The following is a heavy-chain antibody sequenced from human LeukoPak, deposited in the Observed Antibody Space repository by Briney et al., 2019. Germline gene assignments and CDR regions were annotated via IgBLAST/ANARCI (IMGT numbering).Heavy chain of an antibody. V-gene: IGHV3-7*01. CDR2: INQDGTEK. CDR1: GFTFSSYA. Sequence: GGSLRLSCAASGFTFSSYAMSWVRQAPGKGLEWVANINQDGTEKFYVDSVKGRFTISRDNAKNSLYLQMNSLRVEDTAVYYCAKVAKYYYGSETYYFFEHWGQGTPVTASS. CDR3: AKVAKYYYGSETYYFFEH. D-gene: IGHD3-10*01. J-gene: IGHJ4*02.